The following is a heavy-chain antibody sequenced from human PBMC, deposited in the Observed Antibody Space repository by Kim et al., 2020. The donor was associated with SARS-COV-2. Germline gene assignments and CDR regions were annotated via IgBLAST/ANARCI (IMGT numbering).Heavy chain of an antibody. CDR2: VCHSGST. V-gene: IGHV4-39*01. J-gene: IGHJ4*02. D-gene: IGHD3-22*01. CDR1: GGSISSSFNY. CDR3: ARLPHDSSGYVDS. Sequence: SETLSLTCTVSGGSISSSFNYWGWIRQPPGKGLEWIGSVCHSGSTYDSPSLKSRVTVSVDTSKNEFYLKVTSVTAADTAVYFCARLPHDSSGYVDSWGPGILVTVSS.